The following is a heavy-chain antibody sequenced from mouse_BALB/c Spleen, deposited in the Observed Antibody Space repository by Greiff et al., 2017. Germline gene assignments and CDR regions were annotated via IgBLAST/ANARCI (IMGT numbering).Heavy chain of an antibody. V-gene: IGHV1-55*01. J-gene: IGHJ2*01. CDR2: IYPGSGST. D-gene: IGHD1-1*01. CDR1: GYNFTSYW. Sequence: QVQLQQPGAELVKPGTSVKLSCKASGYNFTSYWINWVKLRPGQGLEWIGDIYPGSGSTNYNEKFKSKATLTVDTSSSTAYMQLSSLASEDSALYYCARCDYYGSFDYWGQGTTLTVSS. CDR3: ARCDYYGSFDY.